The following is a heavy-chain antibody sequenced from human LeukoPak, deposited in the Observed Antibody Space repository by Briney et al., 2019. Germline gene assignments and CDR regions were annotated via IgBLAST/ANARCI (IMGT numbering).Heavy chain of an antibody. V-gene: IGHV4-59*08. CDR2: IYYSGST. CDR1: GGSINGYF. CDR3: ARSTNNYYYYYGMDV. J-gene: IGHJ6*02. Sequence: TSETLSLTCTVSGGSINGYFWNWIRQPPGKGLEWIGYIYYSGSTNFNPSLKSRVTISVDTSKNQFSLKLTSVTAADTAVYYCARSTNNYYYYYGMDVWGQGTTVTVSS. D-gene: IGHD2/OR15-2a*01.